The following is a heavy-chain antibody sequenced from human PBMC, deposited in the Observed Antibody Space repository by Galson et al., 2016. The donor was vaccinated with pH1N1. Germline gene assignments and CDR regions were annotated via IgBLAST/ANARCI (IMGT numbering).Heavy chain of an antibody. V-gene: IGHV3-7*01. CDR1: GFTSDNFW. CDR3: ARRDFDS. CDR2: IRQDGGEK. J-gene: IGHJ4*02. Sequence: LRLSCAASGFTSDNFWMQWVRQAPGKGLEWVANIRQDGGEKYYVDSVKGRFTISRDNAKSSLFLQMNSLTSEDTAVYYCARRDFDSWGQGTLVTVSS.